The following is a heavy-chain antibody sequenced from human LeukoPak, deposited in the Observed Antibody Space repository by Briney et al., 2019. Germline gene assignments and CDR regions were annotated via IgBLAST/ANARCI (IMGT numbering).Heavy chain of an antibody. CDR2: INPSVGTT. V-gene: IGHV1-46*01. J-gene: IGHJ4*02. CDR3: ARSVFPYYSGSGSPYNVDVRQNSYFDF. Sequence: ASVRVSCRASGYTFTNYYIHWVRQAPGQGLEWMGTINPSVGTTRSAKGRASLTRDTSTSTVYMALSTLRSEDTAVYYCARSVFPYYSGSGSPYNVDVRQNSYFDFWGQGTLVTVSS. D-gene: IGHD3-10*01. CDR1: GYTFTNYY.